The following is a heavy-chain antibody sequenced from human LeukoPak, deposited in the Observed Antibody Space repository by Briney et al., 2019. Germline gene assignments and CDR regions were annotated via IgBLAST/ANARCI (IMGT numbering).Heavy chain of an antibody. D-gene: IGHD2-15*01. CDR1: GFTFSSYS. Sequence: PGGSLRLSCAASGFTFSSYSMNWVRQAPGKGLEWVSSISSSSSYIYYADSVKGRFTISRDNAKNSLYLQMNSLRAEDTALYYCAREARSAATRTYYFDYWGQGTLVTVSS. CDR3: AREARSAATRTYYFDY. V-gene: IGHV3-21*04. CDR2: ISSSSSYI. J-gene: IGHJ4*02.